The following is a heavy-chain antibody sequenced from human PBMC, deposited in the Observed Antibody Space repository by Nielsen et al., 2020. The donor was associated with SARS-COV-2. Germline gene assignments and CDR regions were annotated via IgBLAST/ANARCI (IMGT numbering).Heavy chain of an antibody. CDR1: GYSFTSYW. D-gene: IGHD5-12*01. Sequence: GESLKISCKSFGYSFTSYWISWVRQMPGKGLEWMGRIDPSDSYTNYSPSFQGHVTISADKSISTAYLQWSSLKASDTAMYYCVKVDSGYDRRHWYFDYWGQGALVTVSS. CDR3: VKVDSGYDRRHWYFDY. CDR2: IDPSDSYT. J-gene: IGHJ4*02. V-gene: IGHV5-10-1*01.